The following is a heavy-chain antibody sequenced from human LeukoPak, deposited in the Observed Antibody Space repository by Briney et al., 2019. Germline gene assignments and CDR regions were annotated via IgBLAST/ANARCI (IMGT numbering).Heavy chain of an antibody. J-gene: IGHJ4*02. V-gene: IGHV3-23*01. Sequence: GGSLRLSCAASGFTFSSYAMSWVRQAPGKGLEWVSAISGSGGSTYYADSVKGRFTISRSNSKNTLYLQMNSLRAEDTAVYYCAKSSYSSGHNYWGQGTLVTVSS. CDR2: ISGSGGST. D-gene: IGHD6-19*01. CDR1: GFTFSSYA. CDR3: AKSSYSSGHNY.